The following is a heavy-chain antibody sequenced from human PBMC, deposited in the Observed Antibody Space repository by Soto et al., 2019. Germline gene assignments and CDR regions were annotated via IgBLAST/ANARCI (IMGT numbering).Heavy chain of an antibody. V-gene: IGHV3-33*01. CDR3: ARAPRRWLSSPYYFDY. J-gene: IGHJ4*02. Sequence: LRLSCAASGFTFSSYGMHWVRQAPGKGLEWVAVIWYDGSNKYYADSVKGRFTISRDNSKNTLYLQMNSLRAEDTAVYYCARAPRRWLSSPYYFDYWGQGTLVTVSS. CDR1: GFTFSSYG. D-gene: IGHD5-12*01. CDR2: IWYDGSNK.